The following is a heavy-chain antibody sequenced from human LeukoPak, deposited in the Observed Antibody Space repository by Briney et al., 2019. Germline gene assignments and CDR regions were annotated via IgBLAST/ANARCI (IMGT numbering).Heavy chain of an antibody. D-gene: IGHD2-21*02. CDR1: GFTFTSYG. J-gene: IGHJ6*03. CDR3: ARDLKNGGDSDPYYYYYMDV. Sequence: ASVKVSCKASGFTFTSYGISWVGQAPGQGLEWMGWISPYRSNTNYARKLQGRVTMTTDTSTSTAYMELRSLRSDDTAVYYCARDLKNGGDSDPYYYYYMDVWGKGTTVTVSS. V-gene: IGHV1-18*01. CDR2: ISPYRSNT.